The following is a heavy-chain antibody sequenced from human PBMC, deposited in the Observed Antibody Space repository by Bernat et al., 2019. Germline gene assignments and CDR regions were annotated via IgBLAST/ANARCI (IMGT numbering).Heavy chain of an antibody. Sequence: QVQLVQSGAEVKKPGASVKVSCKASGYTFTSYGITWVRQAPGQGLEWMGWISVYNGNTNYAQKVQGRVTMTTDTSTSTANMELRSLRSDDTAVYYCARTYSSSSFYFDYWGQGILVTVSS. V-gene: IGHV1-18*01. CDR3: ARTYSSSSFYFDY. J-gene: IGHJ4*02. CDR1: GYTFTSYG. D-gene: IGHD6-6*01. CDR2: ISVYNGNT.